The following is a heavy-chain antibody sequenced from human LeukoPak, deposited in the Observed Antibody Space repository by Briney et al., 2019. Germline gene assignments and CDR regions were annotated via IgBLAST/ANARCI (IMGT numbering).Heavy chain of an antibody. V-gene: IGHV3-20*04. D-gene: IGHD6-19*01. CDR3: ARRIAVAGRAYYYYYMDV. J-gene: IGHJ6*03. CDR1: GFTFDDYG. Sequence: GGSLRLSCAASGFTFDDYGMSWVRQAPGKGLEWVSGILWNGGSTGYADSVKGRFTISRDNAKNSLYLQMNSLRAEDTAVYYCARRIAVAGRAYYYYYMDVWGKGTTVTVSS. CDR2: ILWNGGST.